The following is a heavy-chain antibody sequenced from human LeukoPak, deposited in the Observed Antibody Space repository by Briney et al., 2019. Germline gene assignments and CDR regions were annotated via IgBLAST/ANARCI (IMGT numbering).Heavy chain of an antibody. V-gene: IGHV4-34*01. J-gene: IGHJ3*02. CDR2: INHSGST. D-gene: IGHD6-19*01. CDR1: GGSFSGYY. Sequence: SETLSLTCAVYGGSFSGYYWSWIRQPPGKGLEWIGEINHSGSTNYNPSLKSRVTISLDTSKKHFSLKLSSVTAADTAVYYCVRGHLVGGWFKYDAFDIWGQGTMVSVSS. CDR3: VRGHLVGGWFKYDAFDI.